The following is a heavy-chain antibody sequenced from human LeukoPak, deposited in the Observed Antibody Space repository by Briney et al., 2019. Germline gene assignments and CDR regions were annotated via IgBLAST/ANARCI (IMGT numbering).Heavy chain of an antibody. J-gene: IGHJ4*02. CDR2: IKQDGSEK. Sequence: GGSLRLSCVASGFTYTRYWMSWVRQAPGKRPEWVANIKQDGSEKNYVDSVKGRFTISRDNAKNSLYLQMNSLRVEDTAAYYCVRGNDYYRCWGQGTLVTVSS. V-gene: IGHV3-7*01. CDR1: GFTYTRYW. D-gene: IGHD3-3*01. CDR3: VRGNDYYRC.